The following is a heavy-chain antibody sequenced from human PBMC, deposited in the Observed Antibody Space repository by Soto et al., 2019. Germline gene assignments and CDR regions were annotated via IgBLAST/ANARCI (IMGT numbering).Heavy chain of an antibody. CDR2: IWYDGSNK. D-gene: IGHD6-19*01. V-gene: IGHV3-33*01. J-gene: IGHJ6*02. CDR1: GFTFSSYG. Sequence: GGSLRLSCAASGFTFSSYGMHWVRQAPGKGLEWVAVIWYDGSNKYYADSVKGRFTISRDNSKNTLYLQMNSLRAEDTAVYYCARGLTGYSSGWFSDYYYYYGMDVWGQGTTVTVSS. CDR3: ARGLTGYSSGWFSDYYYYYGMDV.